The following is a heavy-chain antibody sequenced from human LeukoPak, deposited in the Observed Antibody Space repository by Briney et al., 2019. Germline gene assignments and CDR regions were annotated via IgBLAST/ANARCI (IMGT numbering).Heavy chain of an antibody. Sequence: GGSQRLSCVASGFTFSSYWMTWVRQAPGKGLEWVANIKQDGSEKYYVDYVKGRFTISRDNAENSLYLQMNSLRAEDTAVYHCARISLDAFDIWGQGTMVTVSS. CDR1: GFTFSSYW. CDR3: ARISLDAFDI. CDR2: IKQDGSEK. J-gene: IGHJ3*02. V-gene: IGHV3-7*04.